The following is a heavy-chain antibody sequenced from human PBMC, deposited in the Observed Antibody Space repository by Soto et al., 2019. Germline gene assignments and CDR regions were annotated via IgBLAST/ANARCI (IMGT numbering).Heavy chain of an antibody. D-gene: IGHD1-1*01. V-gene: IGHV3-30*18. CDR2: ISYDGSNK. J-gene: IGHJ3*02. CDR3: ANLDRLDAFDI. Sequence: LRLSCAASGFTFSSYGMHWVRQAPGKGLEWVAVISYDGSNKYYADSVKGRFTISRDNSKNTLYLQMNSLRAEDTAVYYCANLDRLDAFDIWGQGTMVTVSS. CDR1: GFTFSSYG.